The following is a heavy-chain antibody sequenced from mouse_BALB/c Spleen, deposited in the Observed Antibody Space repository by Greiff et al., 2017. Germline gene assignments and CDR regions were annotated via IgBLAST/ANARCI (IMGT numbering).Heavy chain of an antibody. J-gene: IGHJ2*01. CDR1: GYTFTDYW. Sequence: QVQLQQPGAELVMPGASVKMSCKASGYTFTDYWMHWVKQRPGQGLEWIGAIDTSDSYTSYNQKFKGKATWTVDESSSTAYMQLSSLTSEDSAVYYCARYGSSHVGYFDYWGQGTTLTVSS. D-gene: IGHD1-1*01. CDR2: IDTSDSYT. CDR3: ARYGSSHVGYFDY. V-gene: IGHV1-69*01.